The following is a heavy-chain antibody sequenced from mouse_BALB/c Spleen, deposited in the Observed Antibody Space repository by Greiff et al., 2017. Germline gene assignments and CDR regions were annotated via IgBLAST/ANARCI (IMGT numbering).Heavy chain of an antibody. Sequence: VQLQESGPGLVAPSQSLSITCTVSGFSLTSYGVHWVRQPPGKGLEWLGVIWAGGSTNYNSALMSRLSISKDNSKSQVFLKMNSLQTDDTAMYYCARGDYGSSGWYFDVWGAGTTVTVSS. D-gene: IGHD1-1*01. CDR3: ARGDYGSSGWYFDV. CDR1: GFSLTSYG. J-gene: IGHJ1*01. CDR2: IWAGGST. V-gene: IGHV2-9*02.